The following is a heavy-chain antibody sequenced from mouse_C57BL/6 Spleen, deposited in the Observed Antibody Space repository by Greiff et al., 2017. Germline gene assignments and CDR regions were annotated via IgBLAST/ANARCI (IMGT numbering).Heavy chain of an antibody. CDR1: GFSLTSYG. D-gene: IGHD4-1*01. V-gene: IGHV2-5*01. Sequence: VQLQQSGPGLVQPSQSLSITCTVSGFSLTSYGVHWVRQSPGKGLEWLGVIWRGGSTDYNAAFMSRLSITKDNSKSQVFFKMNSLQADDTAIYYCAKRGLTGTYAMDYWGQGTSVTVSS. J-gene: IGHJ4*01. CDR2: IWRGGST. CDR3: AKRGLTGTYAMDY.